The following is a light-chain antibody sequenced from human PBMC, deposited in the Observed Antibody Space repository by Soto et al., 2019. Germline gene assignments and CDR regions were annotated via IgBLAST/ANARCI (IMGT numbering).Light chain of an antibody. V-gene: IGLV2-23*02. Sequence: QSALTQPASLSGSPGQSITISCTGTSSDVGSHNLVSWYQQHPGQAPKLMIYEVSKRPVGVSARFSASKSGNPASLTISGLQAEDEADYYCCSYGGSRAVFGGGTQLTVL. CDR3: CSYGGSRAV. J-gene: IGLJ7*01. CDR1: SSDVGSHNL. CDR2: EVS.